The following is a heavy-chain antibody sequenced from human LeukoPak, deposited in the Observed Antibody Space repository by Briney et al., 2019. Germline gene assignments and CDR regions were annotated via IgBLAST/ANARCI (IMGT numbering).Heavy chain of an antibody. D-gene: IGHD3-10*01. Sequence: GRSLRLSCVASGFTFSSYAMHWVRQAPGKGLEWVAVISSDGSDKYYADSGKGRFTISRDNSKNQLYLQMNSLRAEDTAVYYCAKGVRGVIAYYFDYWGQGTLVTVSS. CDR1: GFTFSSYA. V-gene: IGHV3-30*18. CDR2: ISSDGSDK. J-gene: IGHJ4*02. CDR3: AKGVRGVIAYYFDY.